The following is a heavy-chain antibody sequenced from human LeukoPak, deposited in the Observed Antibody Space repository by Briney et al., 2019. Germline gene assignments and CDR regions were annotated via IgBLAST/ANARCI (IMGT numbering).Heavy chain of an antibody. D-gene: IGHD3-10*01. CDR1: GFTFSSYW. CDR3: ARDYYYGSGRLFDY. Sequence: GGSLRLSCAASGFTFSSYWMHWVRQAPGKGLVWVSRINSDGSTTSYADSVRGRFSISRDNAENSLYLQMNSLRAEDTAVYYCARDYYYGSGRLFDYWGQGTLVTVSS. V-gene: IGHV3-74*01. J-gene: IGHJ4*02. CDR2: INSDGSTT.